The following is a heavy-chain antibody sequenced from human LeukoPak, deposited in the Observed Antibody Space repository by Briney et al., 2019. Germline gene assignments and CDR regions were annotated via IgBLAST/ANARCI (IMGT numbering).Heavy chain of an antibody. Sequence: SETLSLTCAIYGGSFSGYYWSWIRQPPGKGLEWIGEINHSGSTNYNPSLKSRVTISVDTSKNQFSLKLSSVTAADTAVYYCARGKTYYYGSGSYGPPFDYWGQGTLVTVSS. CDR1: GGSFSGYY. CDR2: INHSGST. J-gene: IGHJ4*02. CDR3: ARGKTYYYGSGSYGPPFDY. D-gene: IGHD3-10*01. V-gene: IGHV4-34*01.